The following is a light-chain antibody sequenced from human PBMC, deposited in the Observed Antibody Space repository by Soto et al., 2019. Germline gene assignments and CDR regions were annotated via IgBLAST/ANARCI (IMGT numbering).Light chain of an antibody. V-gene: IGKV1-5*03. Sequence: DIQMTQSPSTLSASVGDRVTITCRASQSIRSWLAWFQQSPGKAPKLLIYKASNLESGVPSRFSGSVSGTDFTLTISSLQPDDFATYYCHQYNLYPLTFGGGTKVEIK. J-gene: IGKJ4*01. CDR3: HQYNLYPLT. CDR2: KAS. CDR1: QSIRSW.